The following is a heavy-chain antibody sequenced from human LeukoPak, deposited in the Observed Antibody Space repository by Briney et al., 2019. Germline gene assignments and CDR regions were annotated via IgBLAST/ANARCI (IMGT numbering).Heavy chain of an antibody. CDR2: ISNNGGYT. D-gene: IGHD2-15*01. CDR3: AKQLGYCSDGSCYFPY. Sequence: GGSLRLSCAASGFTFSSSAMSWVRQTPGKGLEWVSAISNNGGYTYYADSVQGRFTISRDNSKSTLCLQMNSLRAEDTAVYYCAKQLGYCSDGSCYFPYWGQGTLVTVSS. CDR1: GFTFSSSA. J-gene: IGHJ4*02. V-gene: IGHV3-23*01.